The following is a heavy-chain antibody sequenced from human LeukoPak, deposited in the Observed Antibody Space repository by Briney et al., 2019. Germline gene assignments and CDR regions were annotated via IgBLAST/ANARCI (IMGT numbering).Heavy chain of an antibody. J-gene: IGHJ5*02. D-gene: IGHD6-13*01. CDR2: INHSGST. CDR3: ARDKAPRIAAADNWFDP. Sequence: SETLSLTCAVYGGSFSGYYWSWIRQPPGKGLEWIGEINHSGSTNYNPSLKSRVTISVDTSKNQFSLKLSSVTAADTAVYYCARDKAPRIAAADNWFDPWGQGTLVTVSS. V-gene: IGHV4-34*01. CDR1: GGSFSGYY.